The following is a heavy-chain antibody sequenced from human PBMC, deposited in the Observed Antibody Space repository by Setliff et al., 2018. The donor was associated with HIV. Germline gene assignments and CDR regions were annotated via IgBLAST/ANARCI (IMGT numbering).Heavy chain of an antibody. J-gene: IGHJ6*02. D-gene: IGHD1-26*01. CDR2: IGGSTGST. CDR1: GFTFSSYA. Sequence: GGSLRLSCAASGFTFSSYAMSWVRQAPGKGLEWVSAIGGSTGSTYYADSVKGRFTISTDNSKNTLYLQMSSLRAEDTAVYYCAKPLTQWGVSPYHYAVDVWGQGTTVTVSS. CDR3: AKPLTQWGVSPYHYAVDV. V-gene: IGHV3-23*01.